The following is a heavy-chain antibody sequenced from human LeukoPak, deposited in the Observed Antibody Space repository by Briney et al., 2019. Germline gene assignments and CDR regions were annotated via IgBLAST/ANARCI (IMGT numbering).Heavy chain of an antibody. CDR1: GGTFSSYA. CDR3: AGGNPDRIAIDY. J-gene: IGHJ4*02. V-gene: IGHV1-69*04. Sequence: ASVKVSCKASGGTFSSYAISWVRQAPGQGLEWMGRNIPILGIANYAQKFQGRVTITADKSTSTAYMELSSLRSEDTAVYYCAGGNPDRIAIDYWGQGTPVTVSS. CDR2: NIPILGIA. D-gene: IGHD6-13*01.